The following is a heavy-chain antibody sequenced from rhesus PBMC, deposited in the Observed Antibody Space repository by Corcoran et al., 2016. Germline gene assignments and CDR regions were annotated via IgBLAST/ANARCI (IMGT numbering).Heavy chain of an antibody. CDR1: GGSLTSGSYS. CDR3: AREIGSSYKNWYFDL. Sequence: QVQLQESGPGLVKPSETLSLTCAVSGGSLTSGSYSWSWISQPPGKGLEWIGFITYSGSTSYNPSLQSRCTISRDTSKNQFSLKLSSVTAADTAVYYCAREIGSSYKNWYFDLWGPGTPITISS. D-gene: IGHD4-29*01. J-gene: IGHJ2*01. V-gene: IGHV4-122*02. CDR2: ITYSGST.